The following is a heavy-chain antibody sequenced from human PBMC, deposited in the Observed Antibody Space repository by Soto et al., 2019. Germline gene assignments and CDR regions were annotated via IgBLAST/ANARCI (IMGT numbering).Heavy chain of an antibody. CDR1: RGSISRYY. D-gene: IGHD1-26*01. Sequence: SETLSLTCIVSRGSISRYYWSWIRQTPGKGLEWIGYIFYSGTTHYNPSLKSRLTMSVDTSKNQFSLKLSAVTAADTAVYYCARDQGRARSPHVAFDIWGQGTMVTVSS. V-gene: IGHV4-59*01. CDR2: IFYSGTT. CDR3: ARDQGRARSPHVAFDI. J-gene: IGHJ3*02.